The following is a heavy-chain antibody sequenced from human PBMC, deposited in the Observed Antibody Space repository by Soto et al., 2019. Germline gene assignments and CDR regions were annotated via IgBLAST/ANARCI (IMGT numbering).Heavy chain of an antibody. V-gene: IGHV3-7*01. CDR1: GFTFSGYW. CDR2: INQDGSEK. Sequence: GGSLRISFAASGFTFSGYWMSWVRQGQGKGLEWVANINQDGSEKYYVDSVKGRFTISRDNAKNSLYLQMNSLRAEDTAVYYCASHWNFDFWGQGT. CDR3: ASHWNFDF. J-gene: IGHJ4*02. D-gene: IGHD1-1*01.